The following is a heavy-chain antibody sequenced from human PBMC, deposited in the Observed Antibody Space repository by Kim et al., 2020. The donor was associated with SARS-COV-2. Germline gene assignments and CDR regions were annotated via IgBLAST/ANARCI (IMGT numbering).Heavy chain of an antibody. CDR1: GGTFSSYA. J-gene: IGHJ5*02. CDR2: IIHIFGTA. Sequence: SVKVSCKASGGTFSSYAISWVRQAPGQGLEWMGGIIHIFGTANYAQKFQGRVTITADESTSTAYMELSSLRSEDTAVYYCARDAQYCSSTSCFPGVSWFDPWGQGTLVTVSS. V-gene: IGHV1-69*13. D-gene: IGHD2-2*01. CDR3: ARDAQYCSSTSCFPGVSWFDP.